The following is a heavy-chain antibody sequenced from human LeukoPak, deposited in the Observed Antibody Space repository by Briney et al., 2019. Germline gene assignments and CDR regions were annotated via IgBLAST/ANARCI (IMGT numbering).Heavy chain of an antibody. CDR2: TFYDGST. D-gene: IGHD5-18*01. CDR1: GGSIRGYY. CDR3: ASGERGYSYGPLDY. J-gene: IGHJ4*02. Sequence: SEALSLTCTVSGGSIRGYYWSWIRQPPRKGREWSGYTFYDGSTTSNPYLKSRVTISIDTSKNQFSLKLNSVTAADAAVYHCASGERGYSYGPLDYWGQGILVTVSS. V-gene: IGHV4-59*08.